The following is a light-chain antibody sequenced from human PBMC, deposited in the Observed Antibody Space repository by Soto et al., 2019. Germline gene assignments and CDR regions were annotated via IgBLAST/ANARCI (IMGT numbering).Light chain of an antibody. V-gene: IGKV3-11*01. CDR2: DAS. Sequence: EIVLTQSPGTLSLSPGERATLSCRASQSVSSFLAWYQQKPGQAPRLLIYDASNRAAGIPARFSGNGSGTDFTLIISSLEAEDFAVYYCQQRSNWPPWTFGQGTKVEIK. CDR3: QQRSNWPPWT. CDR1: QSVSSF. J-gene: IGKJ1*01.